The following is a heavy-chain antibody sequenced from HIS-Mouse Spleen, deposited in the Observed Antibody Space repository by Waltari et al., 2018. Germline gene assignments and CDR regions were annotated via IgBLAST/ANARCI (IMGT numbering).Heavy chain of an antibody. D-gene: IGHD5-12*01. CDR2: IYTSGST. J-gene: IGHJ3*02. Sequence: QVQLQESGPGLVKPSETLSLTCTVSGGSISSYYWSWIRQPAGKGLEWIGRIYTSGSTNYNPSLKSRVTMSVDTSKNQFSLKLRSVTAADTAVYYCARDKRDGYNDAFDIWGQGTMVTVSS. CDR1: GGSISSYY. CDR3: ARDKRDGYNDAFDI. V-gene: IGHV4-4*07.